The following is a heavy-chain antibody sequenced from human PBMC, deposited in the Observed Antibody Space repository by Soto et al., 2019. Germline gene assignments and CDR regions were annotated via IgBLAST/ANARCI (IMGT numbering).Heavy chain of an antibody. Sequence: QVQLVQSGAEVKKPGSSAKVSCKASGGTFSSYAISWVRQAPGQGLEWMGGIIPIFGTANYAQKFQGRVTITADESTSTAYMELSSLRSEDTAVYYCARGGDVVVVVAATPTNNWFDPWGQGTLVTVSS. J-gene: IGHJ5*02. CDR2: IIPIFGTA. CDR1: GGTFSSYA. V-gene: IGHV1-69*01. D-gene: IGHD2-15*01. CDR3: ARGGDVVVVVAATPTNNWFDP.